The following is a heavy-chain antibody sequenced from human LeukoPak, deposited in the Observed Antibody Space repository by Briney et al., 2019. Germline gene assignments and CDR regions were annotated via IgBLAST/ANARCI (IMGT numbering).Heavy chain of an antibody. CDR3: ARVTRSAENYGSGSYYHLDY. D-gene: IGHD3-10*01. Sequence: PSETLSLTCTVSNDSISSGDYYWNWIRQPPGKGLEWIGEINHSGSTNYNPSLKSRVTISVDTSKNQFSLKLSSVTAADTAVYYCARVTRSAENYGSGSYYHLDYWGQGTLVTVSS. CDR1: NDSISSGDYY. J-gene: IGHJ4*02. CDR2: INHSGST. V-gene: IGHV4-39*07.